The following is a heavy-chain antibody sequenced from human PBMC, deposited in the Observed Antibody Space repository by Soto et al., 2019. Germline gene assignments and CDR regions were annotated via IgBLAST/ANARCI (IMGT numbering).Heavy chain of an antibody. Sequence: SETLSLTCTVSGGSISSYYWSWIRQPPGKGLEWIGYIYYSGSTNYNPSLKSRVTISVDTSKNQFSLKLSSVTAADTAVYYCAMLIAARRGWFDPWGQGPLVTVSS. D-gene: IGHD6-6*01. CDR2: IYYSGST. CDR3: AMLIAARRGWFDP. CDR1: GGSISSYY. V-gene: IGHV4-59*01. J-gene: IGHJ5*02.